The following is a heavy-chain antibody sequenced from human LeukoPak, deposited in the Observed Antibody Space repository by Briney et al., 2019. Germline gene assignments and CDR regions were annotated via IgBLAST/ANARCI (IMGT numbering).Heavy chain of an antibody. V-gene: IGHV4-39*01. Sequence: PSETLSLTGSVSGGSMSSRSHYWDRIRQPPVKGLEWIGGINYSGITYYNPSLQSRVTISRDTSNNQFSLKLGSVTASDTAVYYCARRTTIFGGARWFHPWGQGTLVIVSS. CDR2: INYSGIT. J-gene: IGHJ5*02. CDR1: GGSMSSRSHY. CDR3: ARRTTIFGGARWFHP. D-gene: IGHD3-3*01.